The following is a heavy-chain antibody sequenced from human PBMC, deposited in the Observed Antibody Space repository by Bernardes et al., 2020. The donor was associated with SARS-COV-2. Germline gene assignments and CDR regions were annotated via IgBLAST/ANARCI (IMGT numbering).Heavy chain of an antibody. CDR3: ARTYSSSLGPEGWFDP. J-gene: IGHJ5*02. CDR2: INPNSGGT. V-gene: IGHV1-2*04. Sequence: ASVKVSCKASGYTFTGYYMHWVRQAPGQGLEWMGWINPNSGGTNYAQKFQGWVTMTRDTSISTAYMELSRLRSDDTAVYYCARTYSSSLGPEGWFDPWGQGTLVTVSS. CDR1: GYTFTGYY. D-gene: IGHD6-13*01.